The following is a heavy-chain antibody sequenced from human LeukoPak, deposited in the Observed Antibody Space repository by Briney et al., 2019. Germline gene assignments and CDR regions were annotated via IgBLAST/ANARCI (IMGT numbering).Heavy chain of an antibody. CDR3: ARDFGQVGATHY. V-gene: IGHV3-33*01. CDR1: GFTFSSYG. J-gene: IGHJ4*02. Sequence: PGGSLRLSCAASGFTFSSYGMHWVRQAPGKGLEWVAVIWYDGSKKYYADSVKGRFTISRDNSKNTLYLQMNSLRAEDTAVYYCARDFGQVGATHYWGQGTLVTVSS. D-gene: IGHD1-26*01. CDR2: IWYDGSKK.